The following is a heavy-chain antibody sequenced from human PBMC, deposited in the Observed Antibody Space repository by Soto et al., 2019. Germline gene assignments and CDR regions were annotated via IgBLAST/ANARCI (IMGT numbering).Heavy chain of an antibody. Sequence: ASVKVSCKASGYTFTSYGISWVRQAPGQGLEWMGWISAYNGNTNYAQKLQGRVTMTTDTSTSTAYMELRSLRSDDTDVYYCARGSSIVGATALDYWGQGTLVTVSS. CDR1: GYTFTSYG. J-gene: IGHJ4*02. V-gene: IGHV1-18*01. CDR2: ISAYNGNT. CDR3: ARGSSIVGATALDY. D-gene: IGHD1-26*01.